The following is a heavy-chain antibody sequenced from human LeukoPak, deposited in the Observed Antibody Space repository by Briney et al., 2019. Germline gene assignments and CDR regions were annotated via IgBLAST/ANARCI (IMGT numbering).Heavy chain of an antibody. Sequence: PSETLSLTCALYGGSFSGYYWSWTRQPPRDGREWNGEINHSGRTNYNPSLKSRVTMSVDTSKNQFSLKLSSVTAADTAVYYCARVRYSDSSVLTRKRSYYFDYWGKGTLVTV. D-gene: IGHD3-22*01. J-gene: IGHJ4*02. V-gene: IGHV4-34*01. CDR1: GGSFSGYY. CDR3: ARVRYSDSSVLTRKRSYYFDY. CDR2: INHSGRT.